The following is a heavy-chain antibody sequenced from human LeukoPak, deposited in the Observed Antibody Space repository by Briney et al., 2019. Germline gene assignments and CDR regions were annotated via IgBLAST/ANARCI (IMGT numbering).Heavy chain of an antibody. CDR1: GFTFSSYS. D-gene: IGHD1-1*01. Sequence: GGSLRLSCAASGFTFSSYSMNWVRQAPGKGLEWVSYISSSSSTIYYADSVKGRFTISRDNAKNSLSLQMNSLTADDTAIYYCGKATGTLGNWGQGTLVTVSS. CDR3: GKATGTLGN. V-gene: IGHV3-48*01. J-gene: IGHJ4*02. CDR2: ISSSSSTI.